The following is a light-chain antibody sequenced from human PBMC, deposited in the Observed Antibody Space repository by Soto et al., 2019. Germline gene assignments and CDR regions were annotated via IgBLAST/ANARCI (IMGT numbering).Light chain of an antibody. CDR2: GAS. CDR1: QSGSSSY. J-gene: IGKJ5*01. CDR3: QQYGSSPFA. Sequence: EIVLTQSPGTLSLSPGXRATLSCXXXQSGSSSYLAWYLQKPGQAPRLLIYGASSRATGIPDRFSGSGSGTDFTLTISRLVPEYFAVYYFQQYGSSPFAFGQGTRLEIK. V-gene: IGKV3-20*01.